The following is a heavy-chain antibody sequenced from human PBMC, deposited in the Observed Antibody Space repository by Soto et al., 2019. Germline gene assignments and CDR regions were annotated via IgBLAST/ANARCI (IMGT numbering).Heavy chain of an antibody. V-gene: IGHV3-21*01. CDR3: ARLELDFWSGNTY. CDR1: GFTFSSYS. D-gene: IGHD3-3*01. Sequence: GGSLRLSCAASGFTFSSYSMNWVRQAPGKGLEWVSSISSSSSYIYYADSVKGRFTISRDNAKNSLYLQMNSLRAEDTAVYYCARLELDFWSGNTYWGQGTLVTVSS. CDR2: ISSSSSYI. J-gene: IGHJ4*02.